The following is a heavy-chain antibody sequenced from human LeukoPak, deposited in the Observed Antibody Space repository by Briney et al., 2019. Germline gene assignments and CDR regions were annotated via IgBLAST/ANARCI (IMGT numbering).Heavy chain of an antibody. CDR2: IYYSGST. D-gene: IGHD5-18*01. J-gene: IGHJ4*02. CDR3: ARVDTAMVLLFDY. CDR1: GGSISSSSYY. Sequence: PSETLSLTCTVSGGSISSSSYYWGWIRQPPGKGLEWIGSIYYSGSTYYNPSRKSRVTISVDTSKNQFSLKLSSVTAADTDVYYCARVDTAMVLLFDYSGQGTLVTVPS. V-gene: IGHV4-39*01.